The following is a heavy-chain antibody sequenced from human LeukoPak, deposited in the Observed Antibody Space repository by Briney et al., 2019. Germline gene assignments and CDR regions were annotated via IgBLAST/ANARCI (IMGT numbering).Heavy chain of an antibody. CDR2: ISSSSSYI. V-gene: IGHV3-21*01. CDR1: GFTFSSYS. D-gene: IGHD4-17*01. J-gene: IGHJ6*02. CDR3: ARVTVTTFCYYYGMDV. Sequence: GGSLRLSCAASGFTFSSYSMNWVRQAPGKGLEWVSSISSSSSYINYADSVKGRFTISRDNAKNSLYLQMNSLRAEDTAVYYCARVTVTTFCYYYGMDVWGQGTTVTVSS.